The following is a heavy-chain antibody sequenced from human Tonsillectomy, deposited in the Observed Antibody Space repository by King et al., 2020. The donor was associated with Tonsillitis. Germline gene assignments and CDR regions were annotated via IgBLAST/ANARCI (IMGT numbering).Heavy chain of an antibody. V-gene: IGHV3-30*01. CDR1: GFTFSTYA. J-gene: IGHJ4*02. Sequence: VQLVESGGGVVQPGRSLRLSCAASGFTFSTYAMHWVRQAPGKGLEWVAVISYDGNKKYYADSVKGRFTISRDDSKNTLDLQMNSLRAEDTAVYYCATPTAEIAMAPAGFDSWGQGTLVIVSS. D-gene: IGHD2-2*01. CDR3: ATPTAEIAMAPAGFDS. CDR2: ISYDGNKK.